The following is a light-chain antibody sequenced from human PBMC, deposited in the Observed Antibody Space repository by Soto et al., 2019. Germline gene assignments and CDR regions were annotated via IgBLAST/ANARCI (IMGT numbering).Light chain of an antibody. Sequence: EIVMTQSPATLSVSPGERATLSCRASQSVSSNLAWYQQKPGQAPRLLIYGASTRATGIPARFSGNGSGTEFTLTISSLQSEDFAVYYCQQYNNRPRTFGPGTKVDIK. V-gene: IGKV3-15*01. J-gene: IGKJ3*01. CDR3: QQYNNRPRT. CDR1: QSVSSN. CDR2: GAS.